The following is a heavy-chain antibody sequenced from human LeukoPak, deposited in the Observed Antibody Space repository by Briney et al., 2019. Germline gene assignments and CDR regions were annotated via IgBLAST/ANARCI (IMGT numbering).Heavy chain of an antibody. CDR1: GGSISSGSYY. CDR2: IYTSGST. J-gene: IGHJ5*02. Sequence: SETLSLTCTVSGGSISSGSYYWSWIRQPAGKGLEWLGRIYTSGSTNYNPSLKSRVTISVDTSKNQFSLKLSSVTAADTAVYYCAREDYYDNWFDPWGQGTLVTVSS. CDR3: AREDYYDNWFDP. D-gene: IGHD3-22*01. V-gene: IGHV4-61*02.